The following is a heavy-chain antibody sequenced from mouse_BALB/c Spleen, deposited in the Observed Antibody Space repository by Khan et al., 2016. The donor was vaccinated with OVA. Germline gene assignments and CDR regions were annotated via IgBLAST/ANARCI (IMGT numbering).Heavy chain of an antibody. CDR1: GYTFTSYY. V-gene: IGHV1S81*02. Sequence: QVQLQQPGAELVKPGTSVKISCKASGYTFTSYYMYWVKQRPGQGLEWIGGINPNNGDSNFNEKFKSKATLTVDKSSSTAYMQLGILTSEDSAVYYCARSGYGNPFAYWGQWTLVTVSA. D-gene: IGHD2-1*01. CDR3: ARSGYGNPFAY. CDR2: INPNNGDS. J-gene: IGHJ3*01.